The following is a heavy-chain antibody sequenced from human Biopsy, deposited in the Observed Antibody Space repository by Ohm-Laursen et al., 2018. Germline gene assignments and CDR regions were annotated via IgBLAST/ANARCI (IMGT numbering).Heavy chain of an antibody. CDR2: FAPENGKT. Sequence: GASVKVSCKVSRYTLTELSMHWVRQAPGKGLEWMGGFAPENGKTVYAQNFQARVSMTEDTSTDTAYMELRSLRSEDTAVYYCAADINVWNVNYWGQGTQVTVSS. CDR3: AADINVWNVNY. J-gene: IGHJ4*02. D-gene: IGHD1-1*01. V-gene: IGHV1-24*01. CDR1: RYTLTELS.